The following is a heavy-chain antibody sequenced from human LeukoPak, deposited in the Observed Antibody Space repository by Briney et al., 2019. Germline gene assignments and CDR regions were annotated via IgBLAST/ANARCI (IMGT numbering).Heavy chain of an antibody. CDR3: ARRFNYYDSSGYYEGFYFDY. D-gene: IGHD3-22*01. CDR2: ISAY. J-gene: IGHJ4*02. Sequence: GASVKVSCKASGYTFTGYGISWVRQAPGQGLEWMEWISAYAQKFQGRVTMTTDTSTSTAYMELRSLRSDDTAVYYCARRFNYYDSSGYYEGFYFDYWGQGTLVTVSS. CDR1: GYTFTGYG. V-gene: IGHV1-18*01.